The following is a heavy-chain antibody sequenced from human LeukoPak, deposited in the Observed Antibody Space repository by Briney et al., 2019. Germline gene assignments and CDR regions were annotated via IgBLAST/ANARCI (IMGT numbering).Heavy chain of an antibody. D-gene: IGHD1-26*01. CDR2: INGGSGNT. J-gene: IGHJ3*02. V-gene: IGHV1-3*01. CDR3: ARSEGATASAFDI. CDR1: GYTFIDYT. Sequence: ASVKVSCKASGYTFIDYTMHWLRQAPGQRLDWMGWINGGSGNTKYSPEFQGRVTITRDTSASTGYMELSSLRSEDTAVYYCARSEGATASAFDIWGQGTMVTVSS.